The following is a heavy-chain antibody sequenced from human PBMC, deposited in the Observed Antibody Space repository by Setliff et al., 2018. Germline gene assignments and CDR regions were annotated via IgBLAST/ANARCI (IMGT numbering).Heavy chain of an antibody. J-gene: IGHJ4*02. CDR3: ARVGTTSYYLYFDF. Sequence: PSETLSLTCTVSGGSISSYYWSWIRQPPGKGLEWIGYIYYSGSTDYNPSLRSRVTISRDTSKNQVSLKLGSVTAADTAVYYCARVGTTSYYLYFDFWGQGTLVTVSS. CDR1: GGSISSYY. CDR2: IYYSGST. D-gene: IGHD3-9*01. V-gene: IGHV4-59*01.